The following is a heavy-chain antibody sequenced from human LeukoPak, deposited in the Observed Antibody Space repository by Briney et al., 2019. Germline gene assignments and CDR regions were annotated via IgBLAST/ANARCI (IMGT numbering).Heavy chain of an antibody. CDR1: GYTFTSSY. CDR2: IYPRDGST. CDR3: ARDQEGFDY. J-gene: IGHJ4*02. Sequence: ASVKVSCKASGYTFTSSYIHWVRQAPGQGLEWMGMIYPRDGSTSYAQKFQGRVTVTRDTSTSTVHMELSGLRSEDTAVYYCARDQEGFDYWGQGTLVTVSS. V-gene: IGHV1-46*01.